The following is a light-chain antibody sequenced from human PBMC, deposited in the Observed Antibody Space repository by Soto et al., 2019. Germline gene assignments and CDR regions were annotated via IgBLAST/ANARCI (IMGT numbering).Light chain of an antibody. Sequence: QSVLTHPRSVSGSPGQSVTFSCTGTSSDVGAYIYVSWYQQHPGKAPKLIIYDVIKRPSGVPDRLSGSKSGNTASLTISGLQAEDEADYYCCSYAGSYTHVFGPGTKVTVL. CDR1: SSDVGAYIY. CDR2: DVI. J-gene: IGLJ1*01. CDR3: CSYAGSYTHV. V-gene: IGLV2-11*01.